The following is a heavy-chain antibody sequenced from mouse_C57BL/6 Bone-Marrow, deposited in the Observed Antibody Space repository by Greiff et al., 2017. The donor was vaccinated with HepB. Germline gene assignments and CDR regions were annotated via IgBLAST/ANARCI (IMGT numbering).Heavy chain of an antibody. Sequence: EVKLVESGGGLVQPGASLRLSCAASGFTFNDYQMSWVRQAPGKAPEWLALIRNKANGYTTEYTASVKGRFTISRDNSQNILYLQMSTLRAEDSATYYCVKAVSSGSSYTWFADWGQGTLVTVSA. V-gene: IGHV7-4*01. J-gene: IGHJ3*01. CDR1: GFTFNDYQ. CDR3: VKAVSSGSSYTWFAD. D-gene: IGHD1-1*01. CDR2: IRNKANGYTT.